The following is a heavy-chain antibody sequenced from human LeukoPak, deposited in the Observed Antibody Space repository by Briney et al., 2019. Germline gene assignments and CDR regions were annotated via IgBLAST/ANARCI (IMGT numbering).Heavy chain of an antibody. Sequence: GGSLRLSCAASGFTFSSYAMSWVRQAPGKGLDWVSTISGSGGSTYYADSVKGRFTISRDNSKNTLYLQMNSLRAEDTAVYYCASARDSSGYFDHWGQGTLVTVSS. CDR3: ASARDSSGYFDH. V-gene: IGHV3-23*01. CDR1: GFTFSSYA. J-gene: IGHJ4*02. D-gene: IGHD3-22*01. CDR2: ISGSGGST.